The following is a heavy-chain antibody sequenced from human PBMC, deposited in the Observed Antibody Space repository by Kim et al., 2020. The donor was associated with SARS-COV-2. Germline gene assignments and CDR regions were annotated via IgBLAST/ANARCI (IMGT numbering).Heavy chain of an antibody. CDR3: AKGKASSNWSNFDY. V-gene: IGHV3-23*01. J-gene: IGHJ4*02. CDR1: GITFSNYA. Sequence: GGSLRLSCAASGITFSNYAMSWVRQTPGKGMEWVSVISGGVYSTYYAASAKGRSTISRDNSKNTLYLKMNSLRAEDTAVYYCAKGKASSNWSNFDYWGQGTLVTVSS. D-gene: IGHD6-13*01. CDR2: ISGGVYST.